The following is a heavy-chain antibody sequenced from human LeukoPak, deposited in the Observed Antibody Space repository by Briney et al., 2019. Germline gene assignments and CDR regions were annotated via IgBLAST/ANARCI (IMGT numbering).Heavy chain of an antibody. CDR3: ASRHGFRHDY. V-gene: IGHV3-7*01. CDR1: GFSFNTYW. Sequence: PGGSLRLSCAASGFSFNTYWMSWVRQAPGKGLEWVANIKQDGSQKYYVDSVKGRFTISRDNAKNSLYLQMNSLRAEDTAVYYCASRHGFRHDYWGQGTLVTVSS. CDR2: IKQDGSQK. D-gene: IGHD2-21*01. J-gene: IGHJ4*02.